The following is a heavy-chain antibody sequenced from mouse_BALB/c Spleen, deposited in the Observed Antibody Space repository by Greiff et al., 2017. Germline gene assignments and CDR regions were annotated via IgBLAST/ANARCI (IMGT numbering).Heavy chain of an antibody. J-gene: IGHJ2*01. CDR3: ASGLGPYFDY. V-gene: IGHV14-3*02. CDR2: IDPANGNS. Sequence: VQLQQSGAELVKPGASVKLSCTASGFNIKDTYMHWVKQRPEQGLEWIGRIDPANGNSKYDPTFPGKATITADTSSNTAYLQLSSLTSEDTAVYYCASGLGPYFDYWGQGTTLTVSS. D-gene: IGHD4-1*01. CDR1: GFNIKDTY.